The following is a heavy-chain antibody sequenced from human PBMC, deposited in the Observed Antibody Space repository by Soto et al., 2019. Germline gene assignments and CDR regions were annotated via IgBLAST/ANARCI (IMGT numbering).Heavy chain of an antibody. V-gene: IGHV1-69*06. D-gene: IGHD3-10*01. Sequence: SVKVSCKASGYSFADHYLHWVRQAPGQGLEWMGGIIPIFGTANYAQKFQGRVTITADKSTSTAYMELSSLRSEDTAVYYCATETGITIEWGQGTLVTVSS. CDR2: IIPIFGTA. CDR1: GYSFADHY. J-gene: IGHJ4*02. CDR3: ATETGITIE.